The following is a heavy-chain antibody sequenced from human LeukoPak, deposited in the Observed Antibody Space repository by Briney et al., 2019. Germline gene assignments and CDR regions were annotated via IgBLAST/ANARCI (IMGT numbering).Heavy chain of an antibody. CDR1: GFTFSSYS. CDR2: ISSSSSYI. D-gene: IGHD3-22*01. CDR3: ARDYYDSSGSLDY. Sequence: GGSLRLSCAASGFTFSSYSMNWVRQAPGKGLEWVSSISSSSSYIDYADSVKGRFTISRDNAKNSLYLQMNSLRAEDTAVYYCARDYYDSSGSLDYWGQGTLVTVSS. V-gene: IGHV3-21*01. J-gene: IGHJ4*02.